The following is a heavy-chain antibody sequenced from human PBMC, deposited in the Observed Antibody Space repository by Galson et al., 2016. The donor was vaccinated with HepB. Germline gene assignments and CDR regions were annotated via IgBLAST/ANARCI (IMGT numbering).Heavy chain of an antibody. CDR2: MTPNSGGT. Sequence: SVKVSCKASGYTFTNYDINWVRQATGQGLEWMGWMTPNSGGTGFAQKFQGRLTMTRDTSINTAYLELSGLTSEDTAVYYCAREVGDIVVVPATWGQGTLVTGSS. V-gene: IGHV1-8*01. D-gene: IGHD2-2*01. CDR1: GYTFTNYD. J-gene: IGHJ5*02. CDR3: AREVGDIVVVPAT.